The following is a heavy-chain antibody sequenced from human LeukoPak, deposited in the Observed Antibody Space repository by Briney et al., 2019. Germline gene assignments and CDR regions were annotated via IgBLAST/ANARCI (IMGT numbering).Heavy chain of an antibody. CDR3: ARRAGAYSRPYDY. CDR1: GFTVSSNS. D-gene: IGHD4/OR15-4a*01. CDR2: IYSDNT. J-gene: IGHJ4*02. Sequence: GGSLRLSCTVSGFTVSSNSMSWVRQAPGKGLEWASFIYSDNTHYSDSVKGRFTISRDNSKNTLYLQMNSLRAEDTAVYYCARRAGAYSRPYDYWGQGTLVTVSS. V-gene: IGHV3-53*01.